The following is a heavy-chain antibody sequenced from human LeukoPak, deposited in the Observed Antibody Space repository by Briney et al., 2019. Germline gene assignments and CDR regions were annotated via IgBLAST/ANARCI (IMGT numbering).Heavy chain of an antibody. J-gene: IGHJ4*02. V-gene: IGHV4-34*01. Sequence: SETPSLTCAVYGGSFSGYYWSWIRQPPGKGLEWIGEINHSGSTNYNPSLKSRVTISVDTSKNQFSLKLSSVTAADTAVYYCARARSGWYYFDYWGQGTLVTVSS. CDR2: INHSGST. CDR3: ARARSGWYYFDY. D-gene: IGHD6-19*01. CDR1: GGSFSGYY.